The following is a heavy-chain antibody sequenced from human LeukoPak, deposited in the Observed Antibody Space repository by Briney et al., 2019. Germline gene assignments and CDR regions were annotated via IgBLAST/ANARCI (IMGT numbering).Heavy chain of an antibody. D-gene: IGHD3-22*01. V-gene: IGHV4-59*08. CDR3: ARRAYYYDSSGRTAYYFDY. J-gene: IGHJ4*02. CDR2: IYYSGST. Sequence: SETLSLTCTVSGGSISSYYWSWIRQPPGKGLEWIGYIYYSGSTNYNPSLKSRVTISVDTSKNQFSLKLSSVTAADTAVYYCARRAYYYDSSGRTAYYFDYWGQGTLVTVSS. CDR1: GGSISSYY.